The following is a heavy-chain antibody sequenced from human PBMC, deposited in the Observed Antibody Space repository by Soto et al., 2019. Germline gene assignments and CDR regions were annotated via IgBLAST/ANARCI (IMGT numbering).Heavy chain of an antibody. V-gene: IGHV4-61*08. D-gene: IGHD1-26*01. CDR2: IYYSGST. CDR3: ARGMGSADY. CDR1: GGSSSSGDDY. Sequence: SETLSLTSPVAGGSSSSGDDYWSWIRQPPGKGLEWIGYIYYSGSTNYNPSLKSRVTISVDTSKNQFSLKLTPVTAADTAVYYCARGMGSADYWGQGTLVTVSS. J-gene: IGHJ4*02.